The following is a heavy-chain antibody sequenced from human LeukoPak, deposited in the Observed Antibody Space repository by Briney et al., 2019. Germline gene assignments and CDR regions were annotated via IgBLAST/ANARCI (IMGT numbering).Heavy chain of an antibody. V-gene: IGHV1-69*13. CDR2: IIPIFGTA. J-gene: IGHJ5*02. CDR1: GGTFSSYA. CDR3: ARVYYYGSGSYYA. D-gene: IGHD3-10*01. Sequence: ASVKVSCKASGGTFSSYAISWVRQAPGQGLEWMGGIIPIFGTANYAQKFQGRVTITADESTSTAYMELSSLRSEDTAVYYCARVYYYGSGSYYAWGQGTLVTVSS.